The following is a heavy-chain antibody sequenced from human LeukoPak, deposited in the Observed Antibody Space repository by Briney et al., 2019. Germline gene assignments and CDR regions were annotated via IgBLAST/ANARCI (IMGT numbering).Heavy chain of an antibody. CDR1: GYTFTGYY. CDR3: ARDTRGYSGYDWDY. J-gene: IGHJ4*02. V-gene: IGHV1-2*02. Sequence: AAVKVSCKASGYTFTGYYTHWVRQAPGQRLEWMGWINPNSGDTDYAQKFQGRVTMTRDTSITTAYMELSRLTSDDTAVYYCARDTRGYSGYDWDYWGQGTLVTVSS. D-gene: IGHD5-12*01. CDR2: INPNSGDT.